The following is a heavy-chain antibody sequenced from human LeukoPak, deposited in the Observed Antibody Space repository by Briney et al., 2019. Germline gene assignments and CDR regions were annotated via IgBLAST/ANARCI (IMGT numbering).Heavy chain of an antibody. CDR3: ARDWIGRYYDLCL. CDR2: IKSDGSNK. Sequence: TGGSLRLSCAASGFTFSSYWMSWVRQAPGKGLEWVCSIKSDGSNKNYVDSVKGRFTISRDNAKNSLFLEMNSLRAEDTAVYYCARDWIGRYYDLCLWGQGTLVTVSS. D-gene: IGHD3-3*01. V-gene: IGHV3-7*01. J-gene: IGHJ4*02. CDR1: GFTFSSYW.